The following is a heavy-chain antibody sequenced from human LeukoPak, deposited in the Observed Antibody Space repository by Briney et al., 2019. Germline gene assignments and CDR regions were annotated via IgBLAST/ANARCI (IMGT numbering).Heavy chain of an antibody. V-gene: IGHV1-69*13. CDR3: ARGGSGYSYDGDYYYGMDV. J-gene: IGHJ6*02. Sequence: SVKVSCKASGGTXSSYAISWVRQAPGQGLEWMGGIIPIFGTANYAQKFQGRVTITADESTSTAYVELSSLRSEDTAVYYCARGGSGYSYDGDYYYGMDVWGQGTTVTVSS. CDR1: GGTXSSYA. D-gene: IGHD5-18*01. CDR2: IIPIFGTA.